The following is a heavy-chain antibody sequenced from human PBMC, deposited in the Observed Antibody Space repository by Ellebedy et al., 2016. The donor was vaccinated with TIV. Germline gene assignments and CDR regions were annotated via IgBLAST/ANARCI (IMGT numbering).Heavy chain of an antibody. V-gene: IGHV3-7*01. J-gene: IGHJ4*02. Sequence: PGGSLRLSCAASGFTFSSYWMSRVRQAPGKGLEWVANIKQDGSEKYYVDSVKGRFTIPRDNAKNSLYLQMNSLRAEDTAVYYCAKGYASPNYWGQGTLVTVSS. D-gene: IGHD2-8*01. CDR1: GFTFSSYW. CDR3: AKGYASPNY. CDR2: IKQDGSEK.